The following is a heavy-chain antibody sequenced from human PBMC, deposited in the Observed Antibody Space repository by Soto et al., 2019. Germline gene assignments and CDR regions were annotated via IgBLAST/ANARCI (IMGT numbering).Heavy chain of an antibody. V-gene: IGHV1-69*13. CDR3: ARVGPYDSSGYAGFDP. J-gene: IGHJ5*02. CDR1: GGTFSSYA. CDR2: IIPIFGTA. Sequence: SVKVSCKASGGTFSSYAISWVRQAPGQGLEWMGGIIPIFGTANYAQKFQGRVTITADESTSTAYMELSSLRSEDTAVYYCARVGPYDSSGYAGFDPWGQGTLVTVSS. D-gene: IGHD3-22*01.